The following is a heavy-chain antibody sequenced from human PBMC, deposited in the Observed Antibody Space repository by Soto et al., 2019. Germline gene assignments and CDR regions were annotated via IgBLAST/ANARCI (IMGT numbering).Heavy chain of an antibody. CDR1: GFTFGDYA. Sequence: VQLVESGGGLVKPGRSLRLSCTASGFTFGDYAMSWFRQAPGKGLEWVGFIRSKAYGGTTEYAASVKGRFTISRDDSKSIAYLQMNSLKTEDTAVYYCTRGTYYYDSSGYYPFDYWGQGTLVTVSS. J-gene: IGHJ4*02. CDR3: TRGTYYYDSSGYYPFDY. V-gene: IGHV3-49*05. CDR2: IRSKAYGGTT. D-gene: IGHD3-22*01.